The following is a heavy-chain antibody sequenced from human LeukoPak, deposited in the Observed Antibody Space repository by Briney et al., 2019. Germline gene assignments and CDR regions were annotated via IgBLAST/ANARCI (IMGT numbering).Heavy chain of an antibody. J-gene: IGHJ6*02. V-gene: IGHV3-20*04. Sequence: PGGSLRLSCAASGFTFDDYAMHWVRQAPGKGLEWVSGINWNGGSTGYADSVKGRFTISRDNAKNSLYLQMNSLRAEDTALYYCARDMGLWFGELSPNRDYGMDVWGQGTTVTVSS. D-gene: IGHD3-10*01. CDR2: INWNGGST. CDR3: ARDMGLWFGELSPNRDYGMDV. CDR1: GFTFDDYA.